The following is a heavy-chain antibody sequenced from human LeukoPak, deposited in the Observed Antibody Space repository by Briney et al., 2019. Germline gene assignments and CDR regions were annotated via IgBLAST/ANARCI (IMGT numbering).Heavy chain of an antibody. CDR1: GGSISSSTYY. CDR3: VRGSTLRHYQY. CDR2: IYYSGNT. J-gene: IGHJ4*02. Sequence: TSSETLSLTCTVSGGSISSSTYYWGWIRRPPGMGLEWIGSIYYSGNTYYNPSLRSRVTVSVDTSKNQFSLILTSVTAADTAVYYCVRGSTLRHYQYWGQGTLVTVSS. V-gene: IGHV4-39*01. D-gene: IGHD3-16*01.